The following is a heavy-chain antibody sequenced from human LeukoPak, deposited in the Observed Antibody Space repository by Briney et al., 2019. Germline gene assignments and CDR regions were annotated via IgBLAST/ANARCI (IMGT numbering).Heavy chain of an antibody. J-gene: IGHJ4*02. Sequence: PSETLSLTCTVSGGSVSSGSYYWSWIRQPPGKGLEWIGYIYYSGSTNYNPSLKSRVTISVDTSKNQFSLKLSSVTAADTAVYYCARGGSSGSYYHFYYWGQGTLVTVS. CDR1: GGSVSSGSYY. CDR2: IYYSGST. V-gene: IGHV4-61*01. CDR3: ARGGSSGSYYHFYY. D-gene: IGHD1-26*01.